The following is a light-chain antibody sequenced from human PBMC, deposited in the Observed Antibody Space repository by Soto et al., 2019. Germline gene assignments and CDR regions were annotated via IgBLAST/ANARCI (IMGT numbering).Light chain of an antibody. CDR1: LSIISS. V-gene: IGKV1-39*01. CDR2: AAS. J-gene: IGKJ1*01. Sequence: DIRITQSPSSQSASVGYRITITCRASLSIISSLNWYQQKPGKAPRLLIYAASRLQSGDPSRFSASGSGTDFTLTITSLQPEDFATYYCQQSYITPRPFGPGTKV. CDR3: QQSYITPRP.